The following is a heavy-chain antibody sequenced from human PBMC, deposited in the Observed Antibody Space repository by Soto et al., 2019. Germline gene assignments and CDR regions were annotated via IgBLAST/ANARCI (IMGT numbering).Heavy chain of an antibody. CDR1: GFPFSNYA. J-gene: IGHJ6*03. Sequence: GGSLRLSCAASGFPFSNYAMSWVRQAPGKGLEWVSLISGSGGSTYYADSMMGRFAISRDNSKNTLFLQMNSLRAEDTAVYYCAKDFSPGVVIVNYYYMDVWGKGTTVTVSS. D-gene: IGHD3-3*01. V-gene: IGHV3-23*01. CDR2: ISGSGGST. CDR3: AKDFSPGVVIVNYYYMDV.